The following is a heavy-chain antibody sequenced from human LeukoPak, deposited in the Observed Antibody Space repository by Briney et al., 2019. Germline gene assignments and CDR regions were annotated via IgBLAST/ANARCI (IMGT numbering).Heavy chain of an antibody. CDR1: GFTFSSYA. J-gene: IGHJ6*02. CDR3: ARAGLPAAIHYYYYYGMDV. V-gene: IGHV3-30-3*01. D-gene: IGHD2-2*01. Sequence: GGSLRLSCAASGFTFSSYAMHWVRQAPGKGLEWVAVISYDGSNKYYADSVKGRFTISGDNSKNTLYLQMNSLRAEDTAVYYCARAGLPAAIHYYYYYGMDVWGQGTTVTVSS. CDR2: ISYDGSNK.